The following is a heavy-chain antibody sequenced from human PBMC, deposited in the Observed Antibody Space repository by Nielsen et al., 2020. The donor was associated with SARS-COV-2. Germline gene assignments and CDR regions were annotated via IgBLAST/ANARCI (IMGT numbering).Heavy chain of an antibody. CDR2: INSDGSST. V-gene: IGHV3-74*01. CDR3: AKGTASPGSPLDD. CDR1: GFTFSSYW. Sequence: GASLKISCAASGFTFSSYWMHWVRQAPGKGLVWVSRINSDGSSTSYADSVKGRFTISRDNSKNSLLLQMNSLKTEDTALYYCAKGTASPGSPLDDWGQGTLVTVSS. D-gene: IGHD6-13*01. J-gene: IGHJ4*02.